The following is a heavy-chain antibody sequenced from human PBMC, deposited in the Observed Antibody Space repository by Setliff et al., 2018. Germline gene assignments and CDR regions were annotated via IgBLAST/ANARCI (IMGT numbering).Heavy chain of an antibody. V-gene: IGHV1-18*01. CDR2: ISAYNGNT. CDR3: ARVSEAAAAGFDY. J-gene: IGHJ4*02. CDR1: GYTFTSYA. D-gene: IGHD6-13*01. Sequence: ASVKVSCKASGYTFTSYAFSWVRQAPGQGLEWMGWISAYNGNTNYAQKFQGRVTMTTDTSTSTAYMELWSLRSDDTAVYYCARVSEAAAAGFDYWGQGTLVTVSS.